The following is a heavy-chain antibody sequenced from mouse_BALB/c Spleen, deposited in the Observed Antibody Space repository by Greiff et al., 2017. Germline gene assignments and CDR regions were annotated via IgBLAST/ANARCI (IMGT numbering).Heavy chain of an antibody. CDR1: GFTFSSYA. J-gene: IGHJ3*01. Sequence: EVKLVESGGGLVKPGGSLKLSCAASGFTFSSYAMSWVRQSPEKRLEWVAEISSGGSYTYYPDTVTGRFTISRDNAKNTLYLEMSSLRSEDTAMYYCASDGRGFAYWGQGTLVTVSA. V-gene: IGHV5-9-4*01. CDR3: ASDGRGFAY. CDR2: ISSGGSYT.